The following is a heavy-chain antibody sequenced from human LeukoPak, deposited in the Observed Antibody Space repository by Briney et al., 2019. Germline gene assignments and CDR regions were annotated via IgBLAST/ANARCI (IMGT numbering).Heavy chain of an antibody. D-gene: IGHD5-12*01. J-gene: IGHJ4*02. V-gene: IGHV3-7*01. Sequence: GGSLRLSCAASGFTFSSYAMSWVRQAPGKGLEWVANIKQDGSDKYYVDSGKGRFTISRDNAKNSLYLQMNSLRAEDTAVYYCARDPGGYDYWGQGALVTISS. CDR1: GFTFSSYA. CDR3: ARDPGGYDY. CDR2: IKQDGSDK.